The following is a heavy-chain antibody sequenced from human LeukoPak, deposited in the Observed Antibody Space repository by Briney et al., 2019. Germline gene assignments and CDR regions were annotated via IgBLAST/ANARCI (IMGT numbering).Heavy chain of an antibody. CDR2: ISSGGNTI. Sequence: GSLRLSCAASGFTFSTYSMNWVRQAPGKGLEWVSYISSGGNTIYYADSVKGRFTISRDDAQRSLYLQMNSLRAVDTAVYYCARDRYGDYAYDYWGQGTLVTVSS. CDR3: ARDRYGDYAYDY. V-gene: IGHV3-48*01. CDR1: GFTFSTYS. J-gene: IGHJ4*02. D-gene: IGHD4-17*01.